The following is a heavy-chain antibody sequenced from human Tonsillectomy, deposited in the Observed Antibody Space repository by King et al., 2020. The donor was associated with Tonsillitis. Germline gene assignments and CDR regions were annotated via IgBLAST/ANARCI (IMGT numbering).Heavy chain of an antibody. CDR2: INPNSGGT. J-gene: IGHJ4*02. CDR3: ARVYYDILTGYYMQDY. Sequence: AQLVQSGAEVKKPGASVKVSCKASGYTFTGYYMHWVRQAPGQGLDWMVWINPNSGGTNYAQKFKGRVTMTRDTSIRTAYMELSRLRSDDTAVYYCARVYYDILTGYYMQDYWGQGTLVTVSS. D-gene: IGHD3-9*01. V-gene: IGHV1-2*02. CDR1: GYTFTGYY.